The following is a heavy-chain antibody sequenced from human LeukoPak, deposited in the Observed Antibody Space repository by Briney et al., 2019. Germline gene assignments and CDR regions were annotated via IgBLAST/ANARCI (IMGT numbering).Heavy chain of an antibody. Sequence: ASVKVSCKASGGTFSSYAISWVRQAPGQGLEWMGWISAYNGNTNYAQKLQGRVTMTTDTSTSTAYMELRSLRSDDTAVYYCARDVSSGWYDYWGQGTLVTVSS. V-gene: IGHV1-18*01. J-gene: IGHJ4*02. CDR1: GGTFSSYA. D-gene: IGHD6-19*01. CDR2: ISAYNGNT. CDR3: ARDVSSGWYDY.